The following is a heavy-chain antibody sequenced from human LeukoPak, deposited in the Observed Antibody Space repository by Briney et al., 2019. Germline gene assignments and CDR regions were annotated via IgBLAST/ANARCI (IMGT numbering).Heavy chain of an antibody. D-gene: IGHD3-22*01. V-gene: IGHV1-18*01. CDR1: GYTLTSYG. Sequence: ASVKVSCKASGYTLTSYGISWVRQAPGQGLEWMGWISAYNGNTNYAQKLQGRVTMTTDTSTSTAYMELRSLRSDDTAVYYCARGGTYYYDSSGYYEALDYWGQGTLVTVSS. CDR3: ARGGTYYYDSSGYYEALDY. J-gene: IGHJ4*02. CDR2: ISAYNGNT.